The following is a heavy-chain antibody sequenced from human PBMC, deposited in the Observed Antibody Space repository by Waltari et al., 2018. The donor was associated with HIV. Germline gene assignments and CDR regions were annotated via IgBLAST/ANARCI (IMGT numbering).Heavy chain of an antibody. Sequence: QVQLQESGPGLVKPSETLSLTCTVSGGSISSYYWSWIRPPPGKGLEWIGYIYYSGSTNYNPSLKSRVTISVDTSKNQFSLKLSSVTAADTAVYYCARGGKMVRGVPWFDPWGQGTLVTVSS. J-gene: IGHJ5*02. D-gene: IGHD3-10*01. CDR1: GGSISSYY. CDR3: ARGGKMVRGVPWFDP. V-gene: IGHV4-59*01. CDR2: IYYSGST.